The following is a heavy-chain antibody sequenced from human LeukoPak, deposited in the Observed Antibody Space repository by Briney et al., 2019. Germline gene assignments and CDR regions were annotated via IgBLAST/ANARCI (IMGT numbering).Heavy chain of an antibody. J-gene: IGHJ4*02. D-gene: IGHD3-22*01. CDR1: GFTFSSYA. V-gene: IGHV3-30-3*01. CDR3: ARDNYYDSSGIDY. Sequence: PGGSLRLSCAASGFTFSSYAMHWVRQATGKGLEWVAVISYDGSNKYYADSVKGRFTISRDNSKNTLYLQMNSLRAEDTAVYYCARDNYYDSSGIDYWGQGTLVTVSS. CDR2: ISYDGSNK.